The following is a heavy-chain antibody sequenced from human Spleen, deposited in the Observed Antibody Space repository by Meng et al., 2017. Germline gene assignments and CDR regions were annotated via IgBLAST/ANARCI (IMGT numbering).Heavy chain of an antibody. J-gene: IGHJ6*02. D-gene: IGHD1-26*01. CDR3: ARDLSNEGSYIYYGMDV. Sequence: GGSLRLSCAASGFSFSSYEMNWVRQAPGKGLEWVSYIRSSGSTIYYADSVKGRFTISRDNAKNSLYLQMNSLRAEDTAVYYCARDLSNEGSYIYYGMDVWGQGTTVTVSS. CDR1: GFSFSSYE. CDR2: IRSSGSTI. V-gene: IGHV3-48*03.